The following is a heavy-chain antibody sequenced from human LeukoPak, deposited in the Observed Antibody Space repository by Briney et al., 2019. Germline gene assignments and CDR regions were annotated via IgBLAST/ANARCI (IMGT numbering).Heavy chain of an antibody. CDR1: GFTFSSTS. D-gene: IGHD4-17*01. Sequence: PGGSLRLSCAASGFTFSSTSMSSVRQAPGKGLEWVAVTVGGGDGTYYADSVKGRFTISRDNSNNTLYLQMNSLRAEDTAVYYCANEIRPNDYWGQGTLVTVSS. CDR2: TVGGGDGT. J-gene: IGHJ4*02. CDR3: ANEIRPNDY. V-gene: IGHV3-23*01.